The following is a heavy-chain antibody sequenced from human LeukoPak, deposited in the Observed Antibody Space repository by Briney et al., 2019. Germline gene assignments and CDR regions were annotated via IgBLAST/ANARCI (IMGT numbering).Heavy chain of an antibody. Sequence: PGGSLRLSCGTSGFTFSGYWMTWVRQAPGKGLEWVANIKQDGSEKKYVDSVKGRFTISRDNAKNSLYLQMNSLRAEDTALYYCANAGYSSGWYDYWGQGTLVTVSS. CDR1: GFTFSGYW. CDR2: IKQDGSEK. V-gene: IGHV3-7*03. CDR3: ANAGYSSGWYDY. D-gene: IGHD6-19*01. J-gene: IGHJ4*02.